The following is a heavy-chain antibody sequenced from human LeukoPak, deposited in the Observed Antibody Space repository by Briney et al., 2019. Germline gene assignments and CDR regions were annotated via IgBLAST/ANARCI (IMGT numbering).Heavy chain of an antibody. CDR2: INHSGST. V-gene: IGHV4-34*01. J-gene: IGHJ4*02. CDR1: GGSFSGYY. Sequence: PSETLSLTGAVYGGSFSGYYWSWIRQPPGKGLEWIGEINHSGSTNYNPSLKSRVTISVDTSKNQFSLKLSSVTAADTAVYYCASATESVAGTRRFDYWGQGTLVTVSS. CDR3: ASATESVAGTRRFDY. D-gene: IGHD6-19*01.